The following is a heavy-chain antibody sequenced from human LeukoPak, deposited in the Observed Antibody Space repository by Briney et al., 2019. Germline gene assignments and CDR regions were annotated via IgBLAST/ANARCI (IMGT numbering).Heavy chain of an antibody. Sequence: SETLSLTCTVSGGSICSYYWSWIRQPAGKGLEWIGRIYTSGSTNYNPSLKGRVTMSVDTSKNQFSLKLSSVTAADTAVYYCARDQGLGVRSSGYYWTTPFDYWGQGTLVTVSS. CDR1: GGSICSYY. CDR3: ARDQGLGVRSSGYYWTTPFDY. J-gene: IGHJ4*02. V-gene: IGHV4-4*07. CDR2: IYTSGST. D-gene: IGHD3-22*01.